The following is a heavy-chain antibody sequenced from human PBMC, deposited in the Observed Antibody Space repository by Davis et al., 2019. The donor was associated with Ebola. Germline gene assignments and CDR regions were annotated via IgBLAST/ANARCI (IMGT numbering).Heavy chain of an antibody. J-gene: IGHJ3*02. CDR2: IHYSGDT. CDR3: ARYASSSAYAAVAFDI. CDR1: GGSMSGYY. Sequence: PSETLSLTCTVSGGSMSGYYWGWIRQPPGKALELVGHIHYSGDTKSNPSLKSRVTMTAETSQNQFSLELTSVTAADTAMYYCARYASSSAYAAVAFDIWGQGTFVTVSS. V-gene: IGHV4-59*01. D-gene: IGHD3-16*01.